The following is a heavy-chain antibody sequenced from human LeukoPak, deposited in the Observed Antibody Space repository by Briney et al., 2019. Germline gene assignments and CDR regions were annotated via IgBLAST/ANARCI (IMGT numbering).Heavy chain of an antibody. CDR3: ARVDGDYYYYYYMDV. J-gene: IGHJ6*03. V-gene: IGHV1-18*01. Sequence: GASVKVSCKASGYTLTSYGISWVRQAPGQGLEWMGWISAYNGNTNYAQKLQGRVTMTTDTSTSTAYMELRSLRSDDTAVYYCARVDGDYYYYYYMDVWGKGTTVTVSS. D-gene: IGHD4-17*01. CDR2: ISAYNGNT. CDR1: GYTLTSYG.